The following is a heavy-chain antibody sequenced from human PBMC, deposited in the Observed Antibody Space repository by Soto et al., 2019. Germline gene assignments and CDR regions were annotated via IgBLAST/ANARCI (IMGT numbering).Heavy chain of an antibody. D-gene: IGHD6-19*01. CDR1: GGTFSSYT. J-gene: IGHJ4*02. Sequence: GASVKVSCKASGGTFSSYTISWVRQAPGQGLEWMGRIIPILGIANYAQKFQGRVTITADKSTSTAYMELSSLRSEDTAVYYCAILAPGIAVAGTPLRYWGQETLVTVSP. CDR3: AILAPGIAVAGTPLRY. CDR2: IIPILGIA. V-gene: IGHV1-69*02.